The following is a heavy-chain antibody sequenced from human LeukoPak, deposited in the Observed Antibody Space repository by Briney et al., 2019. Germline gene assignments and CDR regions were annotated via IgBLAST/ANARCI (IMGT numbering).Heavy chain of an antibody. V-gene: IGHV4-4*09. CDR2: IYTSGST. CDR3: ARHYYMDV. Sequence: SETLSLTCTVSGASISSYYWGWIRQPPGKGLEWIGYIYTSGSTNYNPSLKSRVTISVDTSKNQFSLKLSSVTAADTAVYYCARHYYMDVWGKGTTVTVSS. CDR1: GASISSYY. J-gene: IGHJ6*03.